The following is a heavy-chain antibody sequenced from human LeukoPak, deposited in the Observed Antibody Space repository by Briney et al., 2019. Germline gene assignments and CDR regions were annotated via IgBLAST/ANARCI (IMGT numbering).Heavy chain of an antibody. Sequence: SETLSLTYTVSVDSISSYYWRWIRQPAGKALEWIGRIYTSGRTNYNPSLKSRVTMSVDTSKNQFSLKLSSVTAADTAVYYCAREDYYDSSGSDAFDLWGQGTMVTVSS. CDR3: AREDYYDSSGSDAFDL. D-gene: IGHD3-22*01. V-gene: IGHV4-4*07. CDR2: IYTSGRT. CDR1: VDSISSYY. J-gene: IGHJ3*01.